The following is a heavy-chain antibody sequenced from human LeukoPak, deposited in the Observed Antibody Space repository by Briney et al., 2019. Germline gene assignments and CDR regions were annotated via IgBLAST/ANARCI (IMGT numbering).Heavy chain of an antibody. Sequence: GRSLRLACAASGFTVITNDMTWVRQAPGKWLEWVAVLYSDGNTKYPDSWQGRFTISRDNSKNTLYREMNSLSPDDTAVYYCARGVEPLAANTLAYWGQGTLVTVSS. D-gene: IGHD1-14*01. J-gene: IGHJ4*02. CDR3: ARGVEPLAANTLAY. V-gene: IGHV3-53*01. CDR2: LYSDGNT. CDR1: GFTVITND.